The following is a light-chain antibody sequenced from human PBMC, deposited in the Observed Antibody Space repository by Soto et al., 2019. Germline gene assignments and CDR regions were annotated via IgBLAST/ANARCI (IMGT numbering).Light chain of an antibody. CDR3: QQYGSSPRVT. J-gene: IGKJ4*01. Sequence: EIVLTQSPGTLSLSPGERATLSCRASQSVSSSYLAWYQQKPGQAPRLLIYGASSRATGIPDRFSGSGSGTDFTLTISRLEPEDFAVYYCQQYGSSPRVTVGGGTNVEIK. CDR1: QSVSSSY. CDR2: GAS. V-gene: IGKV3-20*01.